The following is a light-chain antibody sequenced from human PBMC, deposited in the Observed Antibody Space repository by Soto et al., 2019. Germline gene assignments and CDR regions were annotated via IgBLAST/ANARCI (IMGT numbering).Light chain of an antibody. CDR1: SNDVGGYNY. CDR3: SSYRSRSTVL. Sequence: QSALTQPASVSGSPGQSITISCTGTSNDVGGYNYVSWYQHHPGKAPKLMIYDVANRPSGVSNRFSGSKSGNTASLTISGLQAEDEADYYCSSYRSRSTVLFGGGTKLTVL. CDR2: DVA. J-gene: IGLJ2*01. V-gene: IGLV2-14*03.